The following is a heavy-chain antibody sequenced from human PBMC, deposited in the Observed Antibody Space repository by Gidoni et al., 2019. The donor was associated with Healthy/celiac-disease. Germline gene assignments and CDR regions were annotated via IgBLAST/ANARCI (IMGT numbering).Heavy chain of an antibody. D-gene: IGHD4-4*01. Sequence: QLQLQESGPGLVKPSETLSLTCTVSGGSISSSSYYWGWIRQPPGKGLEWIGSIYYSGSTYYNPSLKSRVTISVDTSKNQFSLKLSSVTAADTAVYYCARQSGFTVDFGYWGQGTLVTVSS. CDR2: IYYSGST. CDR3: ARQSGFTVDFGY. J-gene: IGHJ4*02. V-gene: IGHV4-39*01. CDR1: GGSISSSSYY.